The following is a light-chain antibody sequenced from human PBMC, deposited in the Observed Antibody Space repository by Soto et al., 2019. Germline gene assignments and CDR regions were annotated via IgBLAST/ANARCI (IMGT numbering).Light chain of an antibody. CDR2: LNSDGSH. CDR1: SGHSSYA. Sequence: QLVLTQSPSASASLGASVKLTCTLSSGHSSYAIAWHQQQPEKGPRYLMILNSDGSHIKGDGVPDRFSGSSSGAERYLTISSLQSEDEADYYCQTWGTGIHVFGGGTQLTVL. J-gene: IGLJ7*01. V-gene: IGLV4-69*01. CDR3: QTWGTGIHV.